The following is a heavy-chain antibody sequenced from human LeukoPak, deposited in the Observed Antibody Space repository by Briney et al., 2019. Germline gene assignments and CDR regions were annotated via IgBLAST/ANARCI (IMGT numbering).Heavy chain of an antibody. J-gene: IGHJ4*02. CDR3: ARDYTSYSSSWYALRYYFDY. CDR2: ISSSGSTI. D-gene: IGHD6-13*01. CDR1: GVTFSRYA. Sequence: GGSLRLSCAASGVTFSRYAMSWVRQAPGKGLEWVSYISSSGSTIYYADSVKGRFTISRDNAKNSLYLQMNSLRAEDTAVYYCARDYTSYSSSWYALRYYFDYWGQGTLVTVSS. V-gene: IGHV3-48*04.